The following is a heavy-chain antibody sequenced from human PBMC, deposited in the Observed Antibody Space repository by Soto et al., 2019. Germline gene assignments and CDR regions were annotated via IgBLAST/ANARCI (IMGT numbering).Heavy chain of an antibody. J-gene: IGHJ6*02. CDR1: GFSLSTGGVG. CDR2: IYWDDDK. V-gene: IGHV2-5*02. D-gene: IGHD2-21*02. CDR3: AHSRCGGDCLQSYSSHYYYGMDV. Sequence: QITLKESGPTLVKPTQTLTLTCTFSGFSLSTGGVGVGWIRQPPGKALEWLALIYWDDDKRYSPSLKSRLTITKDTSKNPVVLTMTSIDPVDTATYYCAHSRCGGDCLQSYSSHYYYGMDVWGQGTTVTVSS.